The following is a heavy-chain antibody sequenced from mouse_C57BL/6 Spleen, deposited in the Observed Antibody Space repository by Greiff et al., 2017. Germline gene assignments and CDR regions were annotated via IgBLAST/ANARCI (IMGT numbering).Heavy chain of an antibody. V-gene: IGHV1-53*01. J-gene: IGHJ2*01. CDR3: ARNYGSSFYFDY. Sequence: VQLVESGTELVKPGASVKLSCKASGYTFTSYWMHWVKQRPGQGLEWIGNINPSNGGTNYNEKFKSKATLTVDKSSSTAYMQLSSLTSEDSAVYYCARNYGSSFYFDYWGQGTTLTVSS. D-gene: IGHD1-1*01. CDR2: INPSNGGT. CDR1: GYTFTSYW.